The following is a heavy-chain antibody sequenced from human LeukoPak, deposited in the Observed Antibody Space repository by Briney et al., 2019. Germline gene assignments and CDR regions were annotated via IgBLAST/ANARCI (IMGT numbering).Heavy chain of an antibody. J-gene: IGHJ4*02. CDR2: IYHSGST. V-gene: IGHV4-38-2*02. Sequence: SETLSLTCTVSGYSISSGYYWGWIRQPPGKGLEWIGSIYHSGSTFDNPSLKSRVTISVDTSKNQFSLKLSSVTAADTAVYYCARRVGAYYYDSSGYYYPYWGQGTLVTVSS. CDR3: ARRVGAYYYDSSGYYYPY. CDR1: GYSISSGYY. D-gene: IGHD3-22*01.